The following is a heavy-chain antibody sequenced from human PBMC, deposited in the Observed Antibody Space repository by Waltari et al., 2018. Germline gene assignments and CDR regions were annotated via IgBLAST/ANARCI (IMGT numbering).Heavy chain of an antibody. J-gene: IGHJ6*02. CDR1: GGSISSGSYY. D-gene: IGHD3-3*01. CDR2: IYTSGRT. Sequence: QVQLQESGPGLVKPSQTLSLTCTVSGGSISSGSYYWSWIRQPAGKGLEWIGRIYTSGRTNYNPPLKIRVTIPVDTSKNQFSLKLSSVTAADTAVYYCAIEPYDFWSGPHYYGMDVWGQGTTVTVSS. CDR3: AIEPYDFWSGPHYYGMDV. V-gene: IGHV4-61*02.